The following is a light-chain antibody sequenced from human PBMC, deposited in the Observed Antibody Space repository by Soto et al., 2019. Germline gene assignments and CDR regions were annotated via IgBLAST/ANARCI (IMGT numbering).Light chain of an antibody. V-gene: IGLV2-14*01. CDR3: GSYTSSSTWV. CDR1: SSDVGGYNY. J-gene: IGLJ3*02. CDR2: DVS. Sequence: QSALTQPASVSGSPGQSITISCTGTSSDVGGYNYVSWYQQHPGKAPKPMIYDVSNRPSGVSNRFSGSKSGNTASLTISGLQAEDEADYYCGSYTSSSTWVFGGVTKLTVL.